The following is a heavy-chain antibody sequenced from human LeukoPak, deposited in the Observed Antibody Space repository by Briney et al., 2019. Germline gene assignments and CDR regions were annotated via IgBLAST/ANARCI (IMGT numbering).Heavy chain of an antibody. D-gene: IGHD3-10*01. V-gene: IGHV4-38-2*02. J-gene: IGHJ4*02. Sequence: SETLSLTCTVSTYSVRSDLHWSWIRQSPGRGLEWIASVYQSGHAYYSPSFKSRVLISFDTSKKELSLKINSVTATDTALYYCASLRFGDSYFDLWGQGTQVTVSS. CDR1: TYSVRSDLH. CDR3: ASLRFGDSYFDL. CDR2: VYQSGHA.